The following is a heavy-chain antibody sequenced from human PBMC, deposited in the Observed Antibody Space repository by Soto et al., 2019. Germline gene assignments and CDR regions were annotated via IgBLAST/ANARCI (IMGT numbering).Heavy chain of an antibody. V-gene: IGHV3-23*01. CDR2: ISGSGGST. CDR3: AKDPRSSGWFDY. CDR1: GFTFSSYA. Sequence: GGSLRLSCAASGFTFSSYAMSWVRQAPGKGLEWVSAISGSGGSTYYTDSVKGRFTISRDNSKNTLYLQMNSLRAEDTAVYYCAKDPRSSGWFDYWGQGTLVTVS. D-gene: IGHD6-19*01. J-gene: IGHJ4*02.